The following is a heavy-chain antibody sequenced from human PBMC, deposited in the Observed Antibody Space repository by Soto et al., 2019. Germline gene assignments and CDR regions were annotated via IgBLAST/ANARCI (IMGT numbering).Heavy chain of an antibody. J-gene: IGHJ5*02. D-gene: IGHD6-13*01. CDR1: GYTFTSYG. V-gene: IGHV1-3*01. CDR3: VRRHVSATGIDWYGP. Sequence: VASVKVSCKASGYTFTSYGIHWVRQAPGQRLEWMGWINAANGDTKYSPKFQGRVTITRDTSASTAYMELSSLRSEDTAVYYCVRRHVSATGIDWYGPWRQGPLVPAS. CDR2: INAANGDT.